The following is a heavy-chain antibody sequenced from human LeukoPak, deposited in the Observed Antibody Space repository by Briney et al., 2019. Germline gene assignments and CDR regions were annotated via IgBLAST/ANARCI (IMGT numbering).Heavy chain of an antibody. Sequence: SETLSLTCTVSGDSISSSYWSWIRQPPGKGLEWLGYMHHSWSTNYNPSLKSRVTISVDTSKSLFSLKLRSVTAADTAVYYCARATYSSGYYEDYWGRGTLVTVSS. J-gene: IGHJ4*02. CDR3: ARATYSSGYYEDY. CDR2: MHHSWST. CDR1: GDSISSSY. V-gene: IGHV4-59*01. D-gene: IGHD3-22*01.